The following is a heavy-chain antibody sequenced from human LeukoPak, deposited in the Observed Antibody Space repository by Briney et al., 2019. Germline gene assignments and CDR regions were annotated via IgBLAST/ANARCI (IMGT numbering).Heavy chain of an antibody. V-gene: IGHV3-20*04. Sequence: PRGSLSLSCAASGFTFTSYWMHWVRQAPGNGLEWVSGINSNGGSTGYADSVKGRFTIPRDNAKNSLYLQMNGLRAEDTALYYCAISGMELELLGAVDIWGQGTMVTVSS. CDR3: AISGMELELLGAVDI. CDR2: INSNGGST. J-gene: IGHJ3*02. CDR1: GFTFTSYW. D-gene: IGHD1-7*01.